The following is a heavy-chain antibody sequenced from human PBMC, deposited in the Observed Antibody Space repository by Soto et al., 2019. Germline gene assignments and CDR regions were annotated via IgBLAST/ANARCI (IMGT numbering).Heavy chain of an antibody. D-gene: IGHD2-21*02. J-gene: IGHJ4*02. CDR3: EVTTGY. CDR1: GYTFTDYD. Sequence: QVQVVQSRAEVKKPGASVKVSCKTSGYTFTDYDINWVRQAPGQGLEYMGWVSPENSNAGYAQQFRGRVSMTTNTIISTAYLGLTDLRYEDTAVYYCEVTTGYWGQGTMVTVSS. CDR2: VSPENSNA. V-gene: IGHV1-8*01.